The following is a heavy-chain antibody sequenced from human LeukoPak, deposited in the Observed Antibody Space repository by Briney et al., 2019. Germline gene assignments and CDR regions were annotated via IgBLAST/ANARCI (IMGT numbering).Heavy chain of an antibody. CDR3: AKSSRAAAGPSGY. Sequence: KPGGSLRLSCAASGFTFSDYYMSWIRQAPGKGLEWVSYISSSGSTIYYADSVKGRFTISRDNAKNSLHLQMNSLRAEDTAVYYCAKSSRAAAGPSGYWGQGTLVTVSS. CDR1: GFTFSDYY. CDR2: ISSSGSTI. V-gene: IGHV3-11*01. J-gene: IGHJ4*02. D-gene: IGHD6-13*01.